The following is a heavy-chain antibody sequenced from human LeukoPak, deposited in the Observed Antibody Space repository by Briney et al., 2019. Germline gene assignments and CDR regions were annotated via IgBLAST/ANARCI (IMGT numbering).Heavy chain of an antibody. D-gene: IGHD2-21*02. V-gene: IGHV4-34*01. Sequence: PSETLSLTCAVYGGSFSGYYWSWIREPPGKGLEWIGEINRSGSTNYNPSLKSRVTISVDTSKNQFSLKLSSVTAADTAVYYCARGATQAYCGGDCPNFDYWGQGTLVTVSS. CDR1: GGSFSGYY. CDR3: ARGATQAYCGGDCPNFDY. J-gene: IGHJ4*02. CDR2: INRSGST.